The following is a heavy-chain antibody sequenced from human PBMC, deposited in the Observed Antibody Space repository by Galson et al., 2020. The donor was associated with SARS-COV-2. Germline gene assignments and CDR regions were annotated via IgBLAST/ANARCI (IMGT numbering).Heavy chain of an antibody. CDR2: ISYDGSNK. D-gene: IGHD1-26*01. J-gene: IGHJ3*02. CDR3: ARDMSGSYYGAFDI. Sequence: GGSLRLSCAASGFTFSSYAMHWVRQAPGKGLEWVAVISYDGSNKYYADSVKGRFTISRDNSKNTLYLQMNSLRAEDTAVYYCARDMSGSYYGAFDIWGQGTMVTVSS. V-gene: IGHV3-30*04. CDR1: GFTFSSYA.